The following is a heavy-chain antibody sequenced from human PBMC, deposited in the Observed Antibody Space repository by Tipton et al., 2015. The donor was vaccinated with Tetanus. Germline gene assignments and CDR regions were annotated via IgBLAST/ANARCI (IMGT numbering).Heavy chain of an antibody. CDR3: ARGEDTYKSGNY. V-gene: IGHV4-34*01. D-gene: IGHD5-24*01. Sequence: TLSLTCIVSGGSMRSYYWSWIRQPPGQGLEWIGEIHPSGSANSNPSLNSRVTISVDTSKNQFPLRLTSVTAADTAVYYCARGEDTYKSGNYWGQGTLVTVSS. CDR2: IHPSGSA. J-gene: IGHJ4*02. CDR1: GGSMRSYY.